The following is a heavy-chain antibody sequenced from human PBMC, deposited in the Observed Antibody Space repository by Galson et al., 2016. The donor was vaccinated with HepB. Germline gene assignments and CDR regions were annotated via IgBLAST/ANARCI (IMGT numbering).Heavy chain of an antibody. Sequence: TLSLTCTVSGGSISSGGYYWGWIRQHPGKGLEWIGYIYYTGSTHYNPSLKSRVTISVFTSKNQFSLKLSSVTAADTAVYYCARGQYQLRGFDPWGQGTLVTVSS. CDR2: IYYTGST. CDR1: GGSISSGGYY. J-gene: IGHJ5*02. CDR3: ARGQYQLRGFDP. V-gene: IGHV4-31*03. D-gene: IGHD2-2*01.